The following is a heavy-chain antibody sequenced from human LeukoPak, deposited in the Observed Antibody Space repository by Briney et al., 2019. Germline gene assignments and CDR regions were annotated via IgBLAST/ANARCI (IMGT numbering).Heavy chain of an antibody. J-gene: IGHJ6*03. CDR3: ARDFRQWLANYYYYYYMDV. D-gene: IGHD6-19*01. V-gene: IGHV4-59*12. CDR2: IYSSGTT. CDR1: GDSISGYY. Sequence: SETLSLTCTVSGDSISGYYWSWIRQPPGKGLEWIGYIYSSGTTNYIPSLKSRVTISVDTSKNQFSLKLSSVTAADTAVYYCARDFRQWLANYYYYYYMDVWGKGTTVTISS.